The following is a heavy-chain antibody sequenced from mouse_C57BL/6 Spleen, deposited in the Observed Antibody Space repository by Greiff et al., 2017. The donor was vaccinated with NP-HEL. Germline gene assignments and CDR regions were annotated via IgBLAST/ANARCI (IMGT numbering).Heavy chain of an antibody. J-gene: IGHJ1*03. V-gene: IGHV1-82*01. CDR3: ARAPYYGSSYWYFDV. CDR1: GYAFSSSW. Sequence: QVQLKQSGPELVKPGASVKISCKASGYAFSSSWMNWVKQRPGKGLEWIGRIYPGDGDTTYNGKFKGKATLTADKSSSTAYMQLSSLTSEDSAVYFCARAPYYGSSYWYFDVWGTGTTVTVSS. D-gene: IGHD1-1*01. CDR2: IYPGDGDT.